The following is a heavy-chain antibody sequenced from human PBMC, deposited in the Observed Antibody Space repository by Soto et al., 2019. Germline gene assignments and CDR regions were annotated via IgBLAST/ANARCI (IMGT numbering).Heavy chain of an antibody. CDR3: AKGFIVVVTVLRPDEAFDV. CDR1: GFTFGNYA. V-gene: IGHV3-23*01. Sequence: DVQLLESGGGLVQPGGSLRLACAASGFTFGNYAINWVRLAPGKGLEWVSGISGGGGSTYYADSVKGRFTIFRDTSKNTVFLQMNSLRADDTAVYYCAKGFIVVVTVLRPDEAFDVWGQGTMVTVSS. CDR2: ISGGGGST. J-gene: IGHJ3*01. D-gene: IGHD2-21*02.